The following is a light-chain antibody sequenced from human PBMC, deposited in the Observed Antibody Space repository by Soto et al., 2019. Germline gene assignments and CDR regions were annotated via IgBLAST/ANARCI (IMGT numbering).Light chain of an antibody. CDR2: GAS. CDR3: QQYGSSPIT. J-gene: IGKJ5*01. V-gene: IGKV3-20*01. CDR1: QSVSSN. Sequence: EIVMTQSPATLSVSPGERATLSCRASQSVSSNLAWYQQKPGQAPRLLIYGASSRATGIPDRFSGSKSGTDFTLTIRGLEPEDAAVYYCQQYGSSPITFGQGTRLEIK.